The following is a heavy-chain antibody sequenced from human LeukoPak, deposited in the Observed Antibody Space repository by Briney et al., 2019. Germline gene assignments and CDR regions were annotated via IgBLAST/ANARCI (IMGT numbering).Heavy chain of an antibody. CDR2: IYSGGST. V-gene: IGHV3-53*01. J-gene: IGHJ4*02. CDR1: GFTVSSNY. D-gene: IGHD3-10*01. Sequence: GGSLRLSCAASGFTVSSNYMSWVRQAPGKGLEWVSVIYSGGSTYYADSVKGRFTISRDNSKNTLYLQMNSLRAEDTAVYYCAREHVLLWFEELLTLDYWGQGTLVTVSS. CDR3: AREHVLLWFEELLTLDY.